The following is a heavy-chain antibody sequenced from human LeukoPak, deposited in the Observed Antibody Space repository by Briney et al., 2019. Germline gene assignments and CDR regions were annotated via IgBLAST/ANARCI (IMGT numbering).Heavy chain of an antibody. V-gene: IGHV3-74*01. J-gene: IGHJ4*02. CDR2: INPDGSDT. D-gene: IGHD2-2*01. Sequence: GGSLRLSCAASGFTFSDYWMHWVRQAPAKGLVWVSRINPDGSDTNYADSVKGRFTISRDNAKNTLYLQMNSLRAEDTAVYFCAYQLLLNWGRGTLVTVSS. CDR1: GFTFSDYW. CDR3: AYQLLLN.